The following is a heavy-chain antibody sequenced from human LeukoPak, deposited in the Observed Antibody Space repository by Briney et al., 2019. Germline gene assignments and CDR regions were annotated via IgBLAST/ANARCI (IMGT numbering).Heavy chain of an antibody. CDR2: ISSSSSYI. Sequence: GGSLRLSCAASGFTFSSYSMNWVRQAPGKGLEWVSSISSSSSYIYYADSVKGRSTISRDNAKNSLYLQMNSLRAEDTAVYYCARDGMGLYYFDYWGQGTLVTVSS. J-gene: IGHJ4*02. CDR3: ARDGMGLYYFDY. V-gene: IGHV3-21*01. D-gene: IGHD5-24*01. CDR1: GFTFSSYS.